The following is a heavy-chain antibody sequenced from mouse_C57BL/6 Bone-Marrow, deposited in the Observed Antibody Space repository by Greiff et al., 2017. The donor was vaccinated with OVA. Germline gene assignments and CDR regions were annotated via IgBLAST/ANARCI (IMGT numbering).Heavy chain of an antibody. V-gene: IGHV1-7*01. J-gene: IGHJ3*01. CDR2: INPSSGYT. CDR1: GYTFTSYW. CDR3: AASDDGIFAWFAY. Sequence: QVQLQQSGAELAKPGASVKLSCKASGYTFTSYWMHWVKQRPGQGLEWIGYINPSSGYTKYNQKFKGKATLTADKSSSTAYMQLSSLTYEDSAVYYCAASDDGIFAWFAYWGQGTLVTVSA. D-gene: IGHD2-1*01.